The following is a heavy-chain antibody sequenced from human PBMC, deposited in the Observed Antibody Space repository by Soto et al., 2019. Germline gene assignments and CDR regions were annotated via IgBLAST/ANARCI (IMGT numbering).Heavy chain of an antibody. CDR3: ARXXXXXGXXXYYAPHH. CDR2: INHSGST. Sequence: QVQLQQWGAGLLKPSETLSLTCAVYGGSFSGYYWSWIRQPPGKGLEWIGEINHSGSTNYNPSLKSRVTXXXXXXXXXXXXXXXSXXXXXXXXXXXARXXXXXGXXXYYAPHHWGQGTLVTVSS. V-gene: IGHV4-34*01. J-gene: IGHJ4*02. D-gene: IGHD3-10*01. CDR1: GGSFSGYY.